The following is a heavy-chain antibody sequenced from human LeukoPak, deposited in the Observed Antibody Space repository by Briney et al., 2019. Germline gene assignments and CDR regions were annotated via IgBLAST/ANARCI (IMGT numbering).Heavy chain of an antibody. J-gene: IGHJ4*02. CDR1: GGSISSYY. Sequence: SETLSLTCTVSGGSISSYYWSWIRQPPGKGLEWIGYIFYTGSTNYNPSLKSRVTISVDTSKNQFSLKLSSVTAADTAVYYCARHYGSGKPWFDYWGQGTLVSVSS. V-gene: IGHV4-59*01. CDR3: ARHYGSGKPWFDY. CDR2: IFYTGST. D-gene: IGHD3-10*01.